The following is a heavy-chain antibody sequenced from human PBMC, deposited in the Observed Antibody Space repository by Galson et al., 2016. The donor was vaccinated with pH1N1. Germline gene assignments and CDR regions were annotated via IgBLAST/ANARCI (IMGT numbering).Heavy chain of an antibody. V-gene: IGHV2-70*01. J-gene: IGHJ5*02. D-gene: IGHD4-17*01. CDR2: IDWDDDK. CDR1: GFSLSTSGMC. CDR3: ARMRYGDYSDWFDP. Sequence: PALVKPTQTLTLTCTFSGFSLSTSGMCVSWIRQPPGKALEWLALIDWDDDKYYSTSLKTRLTISKDTSKNQVVLTMTNMDPVDTATYYCARMRYGDYSDWFDPWGQGTLLTVSS.